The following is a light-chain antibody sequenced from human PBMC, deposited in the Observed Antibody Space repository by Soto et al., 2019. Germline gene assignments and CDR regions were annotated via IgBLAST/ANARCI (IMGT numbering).Light chain of an antibody. CDR3: QQYNSFSLT. CDR1: QSFNSW. Sequence: DIQMTQFPSTLSAAVGDAVTITCRASQSFNSWLAWYQQKPGKAPKLLIYDASSLRSGVPSRFSGSQSGTEFTLTISSLQPDDFATYFGQQYNSFSLTFGQGTKVELK. CDR2: DAS. V-gene: IGKV1-5*01. J-gene: IGKJ1*01.